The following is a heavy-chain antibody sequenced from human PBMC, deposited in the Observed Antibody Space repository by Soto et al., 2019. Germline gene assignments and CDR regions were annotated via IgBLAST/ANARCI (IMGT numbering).Heavy chain of an antibody. V-gene: IGHV4-30-4*01. J-gene: IGHJ6*02. CDR3: ARLVFTMVRGVNYYYGMDV. Sequence: SETLSLTXTVSGGSISSGDYYWSWIRQPPGKGLEWIGYIYYSGSTYYNPSLKSRVTISVDTSKNQFSLKLSSVTAADTAVYYCARLVFTMVRGVNYYYGMDVWGQGTTVTVSS. D-gene: IGHD3-10*01. CDR1: GGSISSGDYY. CDR2: IYYSGST.